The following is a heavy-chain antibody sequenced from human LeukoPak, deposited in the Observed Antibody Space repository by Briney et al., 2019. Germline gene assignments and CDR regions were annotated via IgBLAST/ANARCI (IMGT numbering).Heavy chain of an antibody. V-gene: IGHV3-30*18. J-gene: IGHJ4*02. CDR1: GFTFSSYG. CDR2: ISYDGSNK. CDR3: AKVGSIAAAALDY. D-gene: IGHD6-13*01. Sequence: GGSLRLSCAASGFTFSSYGMHWVRQAPGKGLGGVAVISYDGSNKYYADSVKGRFTISRDNSKNTLYLQMTSLRAEDTAVYYCAKVGSIAAAALDYWGQGTLVTVSS.